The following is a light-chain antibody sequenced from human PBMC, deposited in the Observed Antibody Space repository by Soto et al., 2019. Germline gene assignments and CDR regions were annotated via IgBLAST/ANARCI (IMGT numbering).Light chain of an antibody. V-gene: IGKV3-20*01. CDR3: QQYGSSPQT. CDR1: QRISSSY. J-gene: IGKJ1*01. Sequence: EIVVTQSPGTLSLSQGERATLSCRASQRISSSYLAWYQQRPGRAHRLLIYGASSRATGIPDRISRSGSGTDFTLTIKRREPEAFAVYYCQQYGSSPQTFGQGTKVDIK. CDR2: GAS.